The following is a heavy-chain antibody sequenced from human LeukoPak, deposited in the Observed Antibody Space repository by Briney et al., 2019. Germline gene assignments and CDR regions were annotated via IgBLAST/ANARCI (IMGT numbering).Heavy chain of an antibody. CDR1: GFIVSSYT. Sequence: GGSLRLSCAASGFIVSSYTMRWVRQAPGKGLEWVSSFSDDGHTYYADSVKGRFTISRDISKNTLYVQMNSLRAEDTAVYYCATRGRSGASDNWGQGTLVTVSS. CDR3: ATRGRSGASDN. V-gene: IGHV3-23*01. CDR2: FSDDGHT. J-gene: IGHJ4*02. D-gene: IGHD3-10*01.